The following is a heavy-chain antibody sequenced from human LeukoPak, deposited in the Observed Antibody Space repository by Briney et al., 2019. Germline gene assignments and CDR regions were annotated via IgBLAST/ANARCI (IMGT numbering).Heavy chain of an antibody. CDR3: ARGGYSSSIDY. D-gene: IGHD6-13*01. Sequence: GGSLRLSCAASGFTFSSYSMSWVRQAPGKGLEWGSSIRSSSSYIYYADSVKGRFTISRDNDKNSLYLQMNSLRAEDTAVYYCARGGYSSSIDYWGQGTLVTVSS. J-gene: IGHJ4*02. CDR2: IRSSSSYI. V-gene: IGHV3-21*01. CDR1: GFTFSSYS.